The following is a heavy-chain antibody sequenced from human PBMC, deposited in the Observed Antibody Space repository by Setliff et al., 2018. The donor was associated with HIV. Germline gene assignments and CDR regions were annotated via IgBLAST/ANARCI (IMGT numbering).Heavy chain of an antibody. J-gene: IGHJ6*02. CDR1: GGSISSGDYY. Sequence: SETLSLTCTVSGGSISSGDYYWSWIRQPPGKGLEWIGYIYYSGSAYYNPSLKSRVTISVDTSKNQFSLKLSSVTAADTAVYYCVSRVYYYGIDVWGQGTTVTVSS. CDR2: IYYSGSA. CDR3: VSRVYYYGIDV. V-gene: IGHV4-30-4*08.